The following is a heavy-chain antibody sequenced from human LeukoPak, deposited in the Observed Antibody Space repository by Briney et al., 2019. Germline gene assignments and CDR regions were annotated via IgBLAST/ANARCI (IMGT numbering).Heavy chain of an antibody. V-gene: IGHV1-18*01. Sequence: ASVKVSCKASGYTFTSYGISWVRQAPGQGLEWMGWISTYNGNTNYAQKFQGRVTMTRNTSISTAYMELSSLRSEDTAVYYCARGSHLEYDSSGYYYGFIQYYYYYGMDVWGQGTTVTVSS. CDR3: ARGSHLEYDSSGYYYGFIQYYYYYGMDV. CDR2: ISTYNGNT. D-gene: IGHD3-22*01. J-gene: IGHJ6*02. CDR1: GYTFTSYG.